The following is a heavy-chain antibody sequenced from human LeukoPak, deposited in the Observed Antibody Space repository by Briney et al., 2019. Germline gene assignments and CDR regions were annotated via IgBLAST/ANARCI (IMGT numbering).Heavy chain of an antibody. CDR2: ITGSGAYT. Sequence: PGGSLRLSCTASGFTFNNYAMAWVRQAPGKGLEWVSAITGSGAYTDYADSVKGRFTISRDNSKNTIYLQMNSLRAEDTAVYCCAKRSSTSSGYFDLWGRGTLVTVSS. CDR1: GFTFNNYA. J-gene: IGHJ4*02. CDR3: AKRSSTSSGYFDL. D-gene: IGHD3-22*01. V-gene: IGHV3-23*01.